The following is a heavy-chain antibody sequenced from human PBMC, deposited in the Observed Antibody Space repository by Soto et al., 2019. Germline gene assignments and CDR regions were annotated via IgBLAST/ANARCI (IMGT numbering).Heavy chain of an antibody. V-gene: IGHV3-53*02. CDR1: GFTVSDDH. J-gene: IGHJ3*01. CDR2: IYYGGTT. Sequence: EMQLVETGGGLIQPGGSLRLSCAASGFTVSDDHMSWVRQAPGEGPEWVSVIYYGGTTYYADSVQGRFTISRDKSKNTLYLQMNDLRADDTAVYYCAREAAGFDLWGQGTMVTVSS. CDR3: AREAAGFDL.